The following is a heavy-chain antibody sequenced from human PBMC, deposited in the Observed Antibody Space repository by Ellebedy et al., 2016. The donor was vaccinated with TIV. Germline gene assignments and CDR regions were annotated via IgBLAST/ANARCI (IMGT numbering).Heavy chain of an antibody. D-gene: IGHD4-23*01. CDR1: GYTFTSYY. J-gene: IGHJ3*02. Sequence: ASVKVSXXASGYTFTSYYMHWVRQAPGQGLEWMGIINPSGGSTSYAQKFQGRVTMTTDTSTSTAYMELRSLRSDDTAVYYCARVPDYGGSRLAFDIWGQGTMVTVSS. CDR2: INPSGGST. CDR3: ARVPDYGGSRLAFDI. V-gene: IGHV1-46*01.